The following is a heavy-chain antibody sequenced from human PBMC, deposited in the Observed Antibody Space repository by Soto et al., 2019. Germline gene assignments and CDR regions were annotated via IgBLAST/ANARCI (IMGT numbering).Heavy chain of an antibody. CDR3: AKDEYTIVAGTSYFDY. CDR2: ISGSGGST. J-gene: IGHJ4*02. Sequence: GGSLRLSCAASGFTFSSYAMSWVRQAPGKGLEWVSAISGSGGSTYYADSVKGRFTISRDNSKNTLYLQMNSLRAEDTAVYYCAKDEYTIVAGTSYFDYWGQGTLVTVSS. CDR1: GFTFSSYA. V-gene: IGHV3-23*01. D-gene: IGHD6-19*01.